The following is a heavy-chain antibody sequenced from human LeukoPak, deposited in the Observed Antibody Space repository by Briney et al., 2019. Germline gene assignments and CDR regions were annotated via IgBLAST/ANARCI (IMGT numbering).Heavy chain of an antibody. V-gene: IGHV4-34*01. CDR3: ARDLGVTDY. CDR2: INHSGST. D-gene: IGHD3-16*01. Sequence: PSETLSLTCAVSGGSFSGYYWSWIRQPPGKGLEWIGEINHSGSTNYNPSLKSRVTISLDTSKNQFALKLSSVTAADTAVYYCARDLGVTDYWGQGTLVTVSS. J-gene: IGHJ4*02. CDR1: GGSFSGYY.